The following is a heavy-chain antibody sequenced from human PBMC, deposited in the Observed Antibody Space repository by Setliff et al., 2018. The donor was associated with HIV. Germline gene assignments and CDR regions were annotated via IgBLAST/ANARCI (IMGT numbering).Heavy chain of an antibody. CDR2: INRSGST. D-gene: IGHD3-3*01. Sequence: PSETLSLTCAVYGGSFSGYFWSWIRQPPGKGLEWIGEINRSGSTNYNPSLKSRVTISIDTSKNQFSLKLSSVTAADTAVYYCARGGVQFLEWFDYWGQGTLVTVSS. V-gene: IGHV4-34*01. J-gene: IGHJ4*02. CDR1: GGSFSGYF. CDR3: ARGGVQFLEWFDY.